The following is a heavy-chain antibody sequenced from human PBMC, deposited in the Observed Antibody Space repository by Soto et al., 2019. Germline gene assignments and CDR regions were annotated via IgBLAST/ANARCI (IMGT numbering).Heavy chain of an antibody. Sequence: QVQLVESGGGVVQPGRSLRLSCAASGFTFSSYGMHWVRQAPGKGLEWVAVISYDGSNKYYADSVKGRVTISRDNSKNTLYLQMNSLRAEDTAVYYCAKEGDSSGYYFPDAFDIWGQGTMVTVSS. J-gene: IGHJ3*02. CDR2: ISYDGSNK. CDR3: AKEGDSSGYYFPDAFDI. V-gene: IGHV3-30*18. D-gene: IGHD3-22*01. CDR1: GFTFSSYG.